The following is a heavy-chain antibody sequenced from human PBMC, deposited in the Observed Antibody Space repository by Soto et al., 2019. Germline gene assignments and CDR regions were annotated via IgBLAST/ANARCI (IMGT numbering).Heavy chain of an antibody. CDR3: ARGALGYSSGWRAHYYGMDV. CDR2: MNPNSGNT. V-gene: IGHV1-8*01. D-gene: IGHD6-19*01. CDR1: GYTFTSYD. J-gene: IGHJ6*02. Sequence: ASVKVSCKASGYTFTSYDINWVRQATGQGLEWMGWMNPNSGNTGYAQKFQGRVTMTRNTSISTAYMELSSLRAEDTAVYYCARGALGYSSGWRAHYYGMDVWGQGTTVTVSS.